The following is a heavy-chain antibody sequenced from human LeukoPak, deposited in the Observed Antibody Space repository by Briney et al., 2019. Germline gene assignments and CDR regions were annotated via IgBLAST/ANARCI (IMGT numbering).Heavy chain of an antibody. V-gene: IGHV6-1*01. J-gene: IGHJ3*02. Sequence: SQTLSLTFAISGDSVSSNSATWNWIRQSPSRGLEWLGRTYYRSKWYNDYAVSVKSRITINPDTSKNQFSLQLNSVTPEDTAVYYCSRGIFPFTQRDAFDIWGQGTTVTVSS. CDR3: SRGIFPFTQRDAFDI. D-gene: IGHD6-25*01. CDR1: GDSVSSNSAT. CDR2: TYYRSKWYN.